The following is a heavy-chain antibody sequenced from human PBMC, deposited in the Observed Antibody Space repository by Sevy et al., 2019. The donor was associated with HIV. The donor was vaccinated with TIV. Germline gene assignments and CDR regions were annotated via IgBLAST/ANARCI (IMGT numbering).Heavy chain of an antibody. Sequence: GGSLRLSCAASGFTFSSYAMHWVRQAPGKGLEWVAVISYDGSNKYYADSVKGRFTISRDNSKNTLYLQMSSLRAEDTAVYYCARSNTFRGTFDYWGQGTLVTVSS. CDR3: ARSNTFRGTFDY. D-gene: IGHD3-16*01. CDR2: ISYDGSNK. V-gene: IGHV3-30-3*01. J-gene: IGHJ4*02. CDR1: GFTFSSYA.